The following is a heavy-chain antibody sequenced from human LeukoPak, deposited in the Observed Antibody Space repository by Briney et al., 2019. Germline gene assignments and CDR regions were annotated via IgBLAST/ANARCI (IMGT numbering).Heavy chain of an antibody. D-gene: IGHD6-6*01. CDR1: GYSISSGYY. CDR3: ASGSIAARPYYYYMDV. V-gene: IGHV4-38-2*02. Sequence: PPETLSLTCTVSGYSISSGYYWGWIRQPPGKGLEWIGSIYHSGSTNYNPSLKSRVTISVDTSKNQFSLKLSSVTAADTAVYYCASGSIAARPYYYYMDVWGKGTTVTVSS. CDR2: IYHSGST. J-gene: IGHJ6*03.